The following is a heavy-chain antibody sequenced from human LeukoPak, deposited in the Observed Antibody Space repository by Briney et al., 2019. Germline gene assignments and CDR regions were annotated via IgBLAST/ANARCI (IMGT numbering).Heavy chain of an antibody. Sequence: GGSLRLSCAASGFTFSSYGMHWVRQAPGKGLEWVAFIRYDGSNKYYADSVKGRFTISRDNSKNTLYLQMNSLRAEDTAVYYCARDRAYGTFDYWGQGTLVTVSS. J-gene: IGHJ4*02. CDR3: ARDRAYGTFDY. CDR1: GFTFSSYG. V-gene: IGHV3-30*02. D-gene: IGHD4-17*01. CDR2: IRYDGSNK.